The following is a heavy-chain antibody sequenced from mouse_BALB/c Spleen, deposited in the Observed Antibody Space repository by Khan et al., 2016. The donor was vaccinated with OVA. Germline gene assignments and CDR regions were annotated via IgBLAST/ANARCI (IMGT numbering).Heavy chain of an antibody. CDR1: GYSFSTYY. D-gene: IGHD1-1*01. J-gene: IGHJ3*01. V-gene: IGHV1S135*01. Sequence: VQLQQSGPELMRPGASVKISCKASGYSFSTYYIHWVTRSHGKTLEWIGYIDPFNGGSTYNQKFKGKATLTVATYSSTAYLHLTSLTSEDSAVYYCARHGSTSWFAYWGQGTLVTVSA. CDR3: ARHGSTSWFAY. CDR2: IDPFNGGS.